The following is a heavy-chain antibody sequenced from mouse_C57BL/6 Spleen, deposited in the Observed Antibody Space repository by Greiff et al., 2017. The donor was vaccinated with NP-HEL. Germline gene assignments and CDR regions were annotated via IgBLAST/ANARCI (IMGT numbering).Heavy chain of an antibody. CDR2: IYPGSGNT. Sequence: VQRVESGAELVRPGASVKLSCKASGYTFTDYYINWVKQRPGQGLEWIARIYPGSGNTYYNEKFKGKATLTAEKSSSTAYMQLSSLTSEDSAVYFCALNWDWYFDVWGTGTTVTVSS. CDR1: GYTFTDYY. CDR3: ALNWDWYFDV. J-gene: IGHJ1*03. D-gene: IGHD4-1*02. V-gene: IGHV1-76*01.